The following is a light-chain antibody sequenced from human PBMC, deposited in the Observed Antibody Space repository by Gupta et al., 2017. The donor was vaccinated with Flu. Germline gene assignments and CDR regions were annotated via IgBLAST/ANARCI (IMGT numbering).Light chain of an antibody. J-gene: IGLJ2*01. Sequence: QSVLTQPPSASGTPGQRVTISCSGSSSSIGTSSVTWYQPLPETAPNLLIYSNSQRPSGVPDRFSGSKSGTSASLAISGLQSEDAADYYCSTWHDSPNGQVFGGGTKLTVL. CDR1: SSSIGTSS. V-gene: IGLV1-44*01. CDR3: STWHDSPNGQV. CDR2: SNS.